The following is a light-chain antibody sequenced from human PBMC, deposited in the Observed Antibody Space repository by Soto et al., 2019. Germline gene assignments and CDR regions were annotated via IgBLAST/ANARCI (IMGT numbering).Light chain of an antibody. CDR3: QHYSTYQWT. CDR2: GAS. CDR1: QSISTW. J-gene: IGKJ1*01. Sequence: DVQMTQSPSTLAASVGDRVTITCRASQSISTWLTWYQQKPGKAPKVLIYGASSLESGVPSRFSGSGSGTEFTFTITSLQPGDSATYYCQHYSTYQWTFGQGTKVDIK. V-gene: IGKV1-5*01.